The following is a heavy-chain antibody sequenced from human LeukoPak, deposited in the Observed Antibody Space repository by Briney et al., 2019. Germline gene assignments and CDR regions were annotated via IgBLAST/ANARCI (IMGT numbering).Heavy chain of an antibody. CDR3: AKGGGNSWFDF. CDR2: MSGRGDTI. V-gene: IGHV3-23*01. Sequence: GGSLRLSCAASGFTFSSYSMNWVRQAPGKGLEWVSSMSGRGDTIDYADSVKGRFTISRDKTKNTLYLQMNSLRAEDTAVYYCAKGGGNSWFDFWGQGTLVTVSS. CDR1: GFTFSSYS. D-gene: IGHD6-13*01. J-gene: IGHJ4*02.